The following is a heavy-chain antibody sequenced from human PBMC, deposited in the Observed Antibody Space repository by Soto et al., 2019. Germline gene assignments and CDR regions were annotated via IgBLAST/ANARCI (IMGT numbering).Heavy chain of an antibody. V-gene: IGHV1-69*12. CDR1: GGTFSSYA. D-gene: IGHD1-26*01. J-gene: IGHJ6*02. CDR3: ASHTGSSPEGRYYYGMHV. CDR2: IIPIFGTA. Sequence: QVQLVQSGAEVKKPGSSVKVSCKASGGTFSSYAISWVRQAPGQGLEWMGGIIPIFGTADYAQTFQGRVTITADESTSSAYMELSSLRSEDTAVYYCASHTGSSPEGRYYYGMHVWGQGTTVTVSS.